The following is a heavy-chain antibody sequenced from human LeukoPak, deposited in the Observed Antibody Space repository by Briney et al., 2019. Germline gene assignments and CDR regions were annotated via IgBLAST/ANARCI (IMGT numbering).Heavy chain of an antibody. Sequence: GESLKISCKGSGYSFTSYWIGWVRQMPGKGLEWMGIIYPDDSDTKYSPSFQGQVTVSADKSISTAYLQWSSLKASDPAMYYCARPPYTSSSDAFDIWGQGTMVTVSS. CDR2: IYPDDSDT. D-gene: IGHD6-13*01. CDR1: GYSFTSYW. CDR3: ARPPYTSSSDAFDI. J-gene: IGHJ3*02. V-gene: IGHV5-51*01.